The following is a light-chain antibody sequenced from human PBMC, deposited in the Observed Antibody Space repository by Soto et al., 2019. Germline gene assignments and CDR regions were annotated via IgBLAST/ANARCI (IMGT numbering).Light chain of an antibody. V-gene: IGKV3-20*01. CDR2: GAS. J-gene: IGKJ4*01. Sequence: EIVLTQSPGTLSLSPGERATLSCRAGQIFSSSYLAWYQQKRGQAPRLLIHGASSRATAIPTRFSGSGSGTDVTLTISRLEPEDVAVYYCQQYANYPLTFGGGTKVEIK. CDR3: QQYANYPLT. CDR1: QIFSSSY.